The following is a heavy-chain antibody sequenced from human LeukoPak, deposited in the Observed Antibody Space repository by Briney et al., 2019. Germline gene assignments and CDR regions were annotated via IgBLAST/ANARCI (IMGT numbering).Heavy chain of an antibody. J-gene: IGHJ6*03. CDR1: GGTFSSYA. CDR2: IIPIFGTA. CDR3: ARDLAMVVALDYYYYYMDV. V-gene: IGHV1-69*05. Sequence: ASVKVSCKASGGTFSSYAISWVRQAPGQGLEWMGRIIPIFGTANYAQKFQGRVTITTDESTSTAYMELSSLRSEDTAVYYCARDLAMVVALDYYYYYMDVWGKGTTVTVSS. D-gene: IGHD2-15*01.